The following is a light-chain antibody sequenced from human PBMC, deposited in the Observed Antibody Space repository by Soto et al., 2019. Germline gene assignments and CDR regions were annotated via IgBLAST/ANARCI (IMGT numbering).Light chain of an antibody. CDR1: SSDVGGYNY. V-gene: IGLV2-14*01. J-gene: IGLJ1*01. CDR3: NSYTSSSTLDV. CDR2: EVS. Sequence: QSALTQPASVSGSPGQSITISCTGTSSDVGGYNYVSWYQQHPGKVPKLMIYEVSNRPSGVSNRFSGSKSGNKASLTISGLQAEDEADYYCNSYTSSSTLDVFGTGTKLTVL.